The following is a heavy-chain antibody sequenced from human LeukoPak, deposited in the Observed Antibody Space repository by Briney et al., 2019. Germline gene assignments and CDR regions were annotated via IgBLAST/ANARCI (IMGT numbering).Heavy chain of an antibody. CDR3: ARTLVVVITGGAFDI. CDR1: GFTFSSYA. CDR2: ISYDGSNK. D-gene: IGHD3-22*01. J-gene: IGHJ3*02. V-gene: IGHV3-30*04. Sequence: GGSLRLSCAASGFTFSSYAMHWVRQAPGKGLEWVAVISYDGSNKYYADSVKGRFTISRDNSKNTLYLQMSSLRAEDTAVYYCARTLVVVITGGAFDIWGQGTMVTVSS.